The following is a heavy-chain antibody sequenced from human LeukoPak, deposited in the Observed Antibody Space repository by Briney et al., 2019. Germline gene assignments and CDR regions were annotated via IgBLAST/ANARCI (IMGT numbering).Heavy chain of an antibody. Sequence: GASVKVSCKASGYTFTSYGISWVRQAPGQGLEWMGWISAYNGNTNYAQKLQGRVTMTTDTSTSTAYMELRSLRSDDTAVYYCARDRYYYDSSGYYDKSGFDYWGQGTLVTVSS. D-gene: IGHD3-22*01. CDR3: ARDRYYYDSSGYYDKSGFDY. V-gene: IGHV1-18*01. CDR1: GYTFTSYG. CDR2: ISAYNGNT. J-gene: IGHJ4*02.